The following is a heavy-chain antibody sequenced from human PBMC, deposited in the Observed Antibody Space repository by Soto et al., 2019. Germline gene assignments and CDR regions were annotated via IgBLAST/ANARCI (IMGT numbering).Heavy chain of an antibody. V-gene: IGHV1-69*01. Sequence: QVQLVQSGAELKEPGSSVRVSCRVSGGTFVSSAFAWVRQSLGEGIEWMGGIVPILGTTKYAEKFQGRVTISADESTRTAYSELSSLVLADTAVYFGAKKNPHGDSNTAWLEPGGQGTLGVVSS. CDR3: AKKNPHGDSNTAWLEP. D-gene: IGHD2-15*01. J-gene: IGHJ5*02. CDR1: GGTFVSSA. CDR2: IVPILGTT.